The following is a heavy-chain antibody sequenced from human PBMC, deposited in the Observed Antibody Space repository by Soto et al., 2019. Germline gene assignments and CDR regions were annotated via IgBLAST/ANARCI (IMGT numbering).Heavy chain of an antibody. CDR2: INNDGSRT. J-gene: IGHJ4*02. D-gene: IGHD1-26*01. Sequence: PVGSLRLSCAASGFTFSNYWIHWVRQVPGEGLVWVSSINNDGSRTWYADSVRGRIAMSRDNARNLVSLQMNSLRAEDTAVYYCGTTFEYWGQGALVTVS. V-gene: IGHV3-74*01. CDR1: GFTFSNYW. CDR3: GTTFEY.